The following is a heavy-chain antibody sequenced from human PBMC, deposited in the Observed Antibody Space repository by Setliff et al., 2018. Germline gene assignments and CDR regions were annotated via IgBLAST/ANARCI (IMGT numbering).Heavy chain of an antibody. CDR3: ARDRTAYSYGLDV. V-gene: IGHV4-59*01. J-gene: IGHJ6*02. CDR1: GGSISPYF. Sequence: SETLSLTCTVSGGSISPYFWSWIRQPPGKGLEWIGYIYHNGNTNFNPSLKSRVNMSVDTSKNQFVLNLKAVTAADTAVYYCARDRTAYSYGLDVWGQGTTVNVSS. CDR2: IYHNGNT. D-gene: IGHD5-18*01.